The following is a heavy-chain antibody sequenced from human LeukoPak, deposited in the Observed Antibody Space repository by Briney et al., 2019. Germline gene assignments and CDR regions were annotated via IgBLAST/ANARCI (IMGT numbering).Heavy chain of an antibody. J-gene: IGHJ6*04. CDR3: AKDRSDGRPMTMDV. Sequence: HSGGSLRLSCAASGFTFRSYAMSWVRQAPGKGLEWVSAISGSGGITYYADSVKGRFTISRDNSKNTLYLQMNSLRAEDTAVYYCAKDRSDGRPMTMDVWGKGTTVTVSS. CDR2: ISGSGGIT. CDR1: GFTFRSYA. D-gene: IGHD2-15*01. V-gene: IGHV3-23*01.